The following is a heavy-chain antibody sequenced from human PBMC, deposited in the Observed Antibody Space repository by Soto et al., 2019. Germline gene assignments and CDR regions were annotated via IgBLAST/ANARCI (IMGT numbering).Heavy chain of an antibody. D-gene: IGHD4-17*01. Sequence: PSETMPLTCTFSGGYIIGFYWRWIRQPPGKGLEWIGYIYYSGGTNYNPSLKSRVTISVDTSKNQFSLKLSSVTAADSAVYYCARVYGDYLDYWGQGTLVTVSS. CDR1: GGYIIGFY. CDR2: IYYSGGT. CDR3: ARVYGDYLDY. J-gene: IGHJ4*02. V-gene: IGHV4-59*01.